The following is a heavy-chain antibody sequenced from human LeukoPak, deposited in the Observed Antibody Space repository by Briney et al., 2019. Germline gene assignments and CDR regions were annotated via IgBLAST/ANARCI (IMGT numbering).Heavy chain of an antibody. CDR2: ISAYRGNT. Sequence: ASVKVSCKASGYTFTHYGISWVRQAPGQGLEWMAWISAYRGNTNYAQKFQGRVTMTRDTSISTAYMELSRLRSDDTAVYYCARNDFWSGYEPYYYYGMDVWGQGTTVTVSS. D-gene: IGHD3-3*01. J-gene: IGHJ6*02. CDR1: GYTFTHYG. V-gene: IGHV1-18*01. CDR3: ARNDFWSGYEPYYYYGMDV.